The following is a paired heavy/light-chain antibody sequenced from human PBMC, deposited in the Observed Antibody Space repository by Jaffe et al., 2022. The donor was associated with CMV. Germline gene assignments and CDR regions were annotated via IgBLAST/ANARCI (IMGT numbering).Light chain of an antibody. CDR3: QQYNTWLSIS. J-gene: IGKJ5*01. CDR1: QSISSN. CDR2: GAS. Sequence: EIVMTQSPATLSVSPGGRATLSCRASQSISSNLAWYRQKPGQAPRLLIYGASTRATGVPVRFSGTGSGTEFTLTISSLQSEDFAVYYCQQYNTWLSISFGQGTRLEIK. V-gene: IGKV3-15*01.
Heavy chain of an antibody. CDR1: GFTFSTYW. D-gene: IGHD3-22*01. CDR2: TKPDGSEK. V-gene: IGHV3-7*01. CDR3: ARGGKFYYDNSDEPDHF. J-gene: IGHJ4*02. Sequence: EVKLVESGGGLVQPGGSLRLSCVASGFTFSTYWMSWVRQAPGQGLKWVANTKPDGSEKNYVDSVKGRFTISRDNAKSSLYLQMNSLRAEDTAVYYCARGGKFYYDNSDEPDHFWGQGILVTVSS.